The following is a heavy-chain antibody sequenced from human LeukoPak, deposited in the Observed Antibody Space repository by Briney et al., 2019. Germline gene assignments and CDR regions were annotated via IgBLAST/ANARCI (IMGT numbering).Heavy chain of an antibody. D-gene: IGHD3-22*01. CDR3: ARDRHKYNYGGSGYPPY. CDR2: ISSSSTTI. Sequence: PGGSLRLSCAASGFTFSSYSMMWVRQAPGKGLEWVSYISSSSTTIYYADSVKGRFTISRDNAKNSVYLQMNSLRAEDTAVYYCARDRHKYNYGGSGYPPYWGQGTLVTVSS. J-gene: IGHJ4*02. CDR1: GFTFSSYS. V-gene: IGHV3-48*01.